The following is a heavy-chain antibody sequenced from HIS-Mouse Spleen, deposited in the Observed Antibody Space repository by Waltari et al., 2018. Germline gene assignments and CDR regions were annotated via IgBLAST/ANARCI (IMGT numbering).Heavy chain of an antibody. CDR1: GFTFSSYG. CDR2: IWYDGSNK. Sequence: QVQLVESGGGVVQPGRSLRLSCAASGFTFSSYGMHWVRQAPGKGLGWVAVIWYDGSNKYYEDAVKGRFTISRDNSKNTLYLQMNSLRAEDTAVYYCAKGGLMVYAIGDYWGQGTLVTVSS. CDR3: AKGGLMVYAIGDY. J-gene: IGHJ4*02. V-gene: IGHV3-33*06. D-gene: IGHD2-8*01.